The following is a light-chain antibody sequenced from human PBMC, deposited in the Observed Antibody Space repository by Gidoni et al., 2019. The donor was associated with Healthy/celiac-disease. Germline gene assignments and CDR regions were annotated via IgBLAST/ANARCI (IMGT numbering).Light chain of an antibody. CDR3: QQYGSSPMYT. J-gene: IGKJ2*01. CDR1: QSVSSSY. CDR2: GAS. V-gene: IGKV3-20*01. Sequence: IVLTQPPGTLSLSPGERATLSCRASQSVSSSYLACYQQKPGQAPRLLIYGASSRATGIPDRFSGSGSGTDFTLTISRLEPEEFAVYYCQQYGSSPMYTFGQXTKLEIK.